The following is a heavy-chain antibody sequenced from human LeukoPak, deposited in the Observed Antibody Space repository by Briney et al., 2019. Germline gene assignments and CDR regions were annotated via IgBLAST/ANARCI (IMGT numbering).Heavy chain of an antibody. Sequence: SETLSLTCTVSGGSISNHYCNCIRQSPGKELEWIGYVHYSRGTNYNPSLKSRVTISLDTSKNQFFLQLSSVTAADTAVYHRASGQGWLTDHWGRGTLVAVSS. V-gene: IGHV4-59*11. CDR1: GGSISNHY. CDR3: ASGQGWLTDH. D-gene: IGHD5-12*01. CDR2: VHYSRGT. J-gene: IGHJ5*02.